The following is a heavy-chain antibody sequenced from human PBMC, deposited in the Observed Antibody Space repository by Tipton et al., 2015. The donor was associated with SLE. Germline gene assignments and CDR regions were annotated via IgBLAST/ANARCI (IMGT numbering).Heavy chain of an antibody. Sequence: LSLTCAASGFTFSSYSMNWVRQAPGKGLEWVSSISSGSRYIYYADSVKGRFTISRDNANNSLYLHMNSLRAEDTALYYCARAISGYYFDSWGQGTLVTVSS. CDR2: ISSGSRYI. CDR3: ARAISGYYFDS. V-gene: IGHV3-21*03. CDR1: GFTFSSYS. D-gene: IGHD2/OR15-2a*01. J-gene: IGHJ4*02.